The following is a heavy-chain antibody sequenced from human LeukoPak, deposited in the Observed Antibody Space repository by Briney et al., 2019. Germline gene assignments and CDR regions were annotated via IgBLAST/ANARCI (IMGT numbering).Heavy chain of an antibody. J-gene: IGHJ5*02. Sequence: GGSLRLSCAASGFTLSDSAMHWVRQASGKGLEWVGRIRSKPNNYATAYAESVKGRFTISRDDSKNTAYLQMDSLKIEDTAVYYCARHSPDADSGFYVSWGQGTLVTVSS. V-gene: IGHV3-73*01. CDR2: IRSKPNNYAT. CDR1: GFTLSDSA. CDR3: ARHSPDADSGFYVS. D-gene: IGHD6-19*01.